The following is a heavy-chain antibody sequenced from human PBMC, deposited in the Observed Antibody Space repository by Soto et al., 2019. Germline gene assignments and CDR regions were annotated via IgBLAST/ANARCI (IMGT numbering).Heavy chain of an antibody. Sequence: PGGSLRLSCAASGFTFSNYAMHWVRQAPGKGLEYVSAINSNGGTTYYANSVKGRFTISRDNSRNTLYLQVGSLRADDMAVDDGARWVSLTGLDAWGKGTLVTVSS. V-gene: IGHV3-64*01. CDR2: INSNGGTT. D-gene: IGHD3-16*01. CDR3: ARWVSLTGLDA. CDR1: GFTFSNYA. J-gene: IGHJ5*02.